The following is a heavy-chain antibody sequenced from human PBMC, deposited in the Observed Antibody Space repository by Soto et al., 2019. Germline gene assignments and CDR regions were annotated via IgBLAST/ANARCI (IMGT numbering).Heavy chain of an antibody. CDR2: IYSSGDT. J-gene: IGHJ5*02. CDR3: ARDPGYGRGVSFDP. V-gene: IGHV3-66*01. Sequence: EVQLVESGGGLVQPGGPPSLSCAASGFSVSETYISWVRQAPGKGLEWISVIYSSGDTYYADSVKGRLTISRDNSRNTLYLQINDLRVEDTAIYYCARDPGYGRGVSFDPWGQGIPVTVSS. D-gene: IGHD2-8*01. CDR1: GFSVSETY.